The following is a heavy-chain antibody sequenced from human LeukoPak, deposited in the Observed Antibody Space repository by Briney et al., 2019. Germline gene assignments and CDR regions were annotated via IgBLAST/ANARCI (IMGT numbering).Heavy chain of an antibody. CDR3: ARLRGYFDY. D-gene: IGHD1-26*01. CDR1: GYSISSGYY. Sequence: SETLSLTCAVSGYSISSGYYWGWIRQPPGKGLEWIGSIYHSGSTYYNPSLKSRVTISVDTSKNQFSLKLSSVTAAVTVVYYCARLRGYFDYWGQGTLVTVSS. J-gene: IGHJ4*02. CDR2: IYHSGST. V-gene: IGHV4-38-2*01.